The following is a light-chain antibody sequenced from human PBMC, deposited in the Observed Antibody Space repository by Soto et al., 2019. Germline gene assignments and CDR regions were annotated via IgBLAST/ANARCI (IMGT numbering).Light chain of an antibody. CDR2: GAS. CDR1: QSVSSSY. CDR3: QADGSSPYT. Sequence: EIVLTQSPGTLSLSPGERATLSCRASQSVSSSYLAWYQQKPGQAPRLLIYGASSRATGIPDRFSGSGSGTDVTLTISRLEPEDCAVDYYQADGSSPYTFGQGTKLEIK. J-gene: IGKJ2*01. V-gene: IGKV3-20*01.